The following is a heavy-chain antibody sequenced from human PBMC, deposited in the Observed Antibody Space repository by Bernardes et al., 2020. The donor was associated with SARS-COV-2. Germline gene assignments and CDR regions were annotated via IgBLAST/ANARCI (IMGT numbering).Heavy chain of an antibody. CDR3: ARGRNSVNMILVVIGFTVYFDY. D-gene: IGHD2-8*02. CDR1: GESFRGYY. CDR2: INHSGST. J-gene: IGHJ4*02. V-gene: IGHV4-34*01. Sequence: SNTLYLICAVYGESFRGYYWSWMRKPPGKGLEWIGEINHSGSTNYNASLKSRVTLSVDTSKNQFFLKLSSLTAADTAVYYRARGRNSVNMILVVIGFTVYFDYWGQGTLVTVSS.